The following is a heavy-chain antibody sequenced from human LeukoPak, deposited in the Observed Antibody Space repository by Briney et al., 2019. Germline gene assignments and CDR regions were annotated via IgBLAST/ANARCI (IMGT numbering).Heavy chain of an antibody. CDR3: ARDMRYDYVWGSYRDQYYFDY. CDR1: GFTFGDYA. Sequence: GGSLRLSCTASGFTFGDYAISWVRQAPGKGLEWVSYISSSGSTIYYADSVKGRFTIPRDNAKNSLYLQMNSLRAEDTAVYYCARDMRYDYVWGSYRDQYYFDYWGQGTLVAVSS. D-gene: IGHD3-16*02. J-gene: IGHJ4*02. V-gene: IGHV3-11*04. CDR2: ISSSGSTI.